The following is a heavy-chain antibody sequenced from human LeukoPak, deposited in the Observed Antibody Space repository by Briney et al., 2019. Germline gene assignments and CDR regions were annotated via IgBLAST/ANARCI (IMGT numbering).Heavy chain of an antibody. CDR2: IYHSGST. J-gene: IGHJ3*02. CDR1: GGSISSSNW. V-gene: IGHV4-4*02. D-gene: IGHD3-10*01. Sequence: KPSGTLSLTCAVSGGSISSSNWWSWVRQPPGKGLEWIGEIYHSGSTNYNPSLKSRVTISVDTSKNQFSLKLSSVTAADTAVYYCARDFPPYYYGSGSHSLDAFDIWGQGTMVTVSS. CDR3: ARDFPPYYYGSGSHSLDAFDI.